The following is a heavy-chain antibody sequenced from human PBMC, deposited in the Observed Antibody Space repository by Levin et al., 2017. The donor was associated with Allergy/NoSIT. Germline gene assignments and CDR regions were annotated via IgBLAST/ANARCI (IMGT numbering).Heavy chain of an antibody. D-gene: IGHD1-26*01. CDR2: IHYSGST. V-gene: IGHV4-59*01. CDR1: GGSITSYY. CDR3: ARVWVGATESYYFDY. J-gene: IGHJ4*02. Sequence: PGGSLRLSCTVSGGSITSYYWSWIWQPPGKGLEWIGYIHYSGSTNYNPSLKSRVTISVDTSKNQFSLKLRSVTAADTAVYYCARVWVGATESYYFDYWGQGTLVTVSS.